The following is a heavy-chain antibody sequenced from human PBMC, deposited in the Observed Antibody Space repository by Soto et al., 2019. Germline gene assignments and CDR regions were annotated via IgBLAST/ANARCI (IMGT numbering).Heavy chain of an antibody. D-gene: IGHD3-10*01. CDR2: IYYSGST. CDR3: ASILYGSGPQYYFDY. CDR1: GGSISSSSYY. Sequence: SETLSLTCTVSGGSISSSSYYWGWIRQPPGKGLEWIGSIYYSGSTYYNPSLKSRVTISVDTSKNQFSLKLSSVTAADTALYYCASILYGSGPQYYFDYWGQGTLVTSPQ. V-gene: IGHV4-39*01. J-gene: IGHJ4*02.